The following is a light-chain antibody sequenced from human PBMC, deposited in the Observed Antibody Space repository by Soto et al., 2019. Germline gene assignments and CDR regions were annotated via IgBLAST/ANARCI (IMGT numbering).Light chain of an antibody. CDR1: SGDIGSYNR. CDR2: EVT. CDR3: SSYTNINTRACV. V-gene: IGLV2-14*01. J-gene: IGLJ1*01. Sequence: QSALTQPASVSGSPGQSITISGTGTSGDIGSYNRVSWYQQHPGKAPKLIIYEVTDRPSGVSNRFSCSKSGNTASLTISGLQAEDEAEYYCSSYTNINTRACVFGTGTKLTVL.